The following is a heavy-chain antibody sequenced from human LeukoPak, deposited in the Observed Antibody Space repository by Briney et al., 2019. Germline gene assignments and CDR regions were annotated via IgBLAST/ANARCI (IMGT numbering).Heavy chain of an antibody. V-gene: IGHV4-30-2*01. Sequence: PSETLSLTCAVSGGSISSGGYSWSWIRQPPGKGREWIGYIYHSGSTYYNPSLKSRVTISVDRSKNQFSLKLSSVTAADTAVYYCARAYCSGGSCYDWFDPWGQGTLVTVSS. CDR2: IYHSGST. J-gene: IGHJ5*02. CDR1: GGSISSGGYS. D-gene: IGHD2-15*01. CDR3: ARAYCSGGSCYDWFDP.